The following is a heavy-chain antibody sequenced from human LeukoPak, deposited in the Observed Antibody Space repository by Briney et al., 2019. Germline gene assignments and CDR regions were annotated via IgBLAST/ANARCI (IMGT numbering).Heavy chain of an antibody. J-gene: IGHJ6*02. CDR1: GGSISSYY. CDR3: ARHIYDFWSQEPYYYYYGMDV. Sequence: SETLSLTCTVSGGSISSYYWSWIRRPPGKGLGWIGYIYFSGSTNYNPSLKSRVTISVDTSKNPFPLKLSSVTAADTAVYYCARHIYDFWSQEPYYYYYGMDVWGQGTTVTVSS. V-gene: IGHV4-59*08. CDR2: IYFSGST. D-gene: IGHD3-3*01.